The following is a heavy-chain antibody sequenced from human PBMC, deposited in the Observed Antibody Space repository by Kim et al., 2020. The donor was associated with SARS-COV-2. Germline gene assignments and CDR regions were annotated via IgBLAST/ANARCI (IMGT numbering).Heavy chain of an antibody. CDR1: GFTFSSYA. Sequence: GGSLRLSCAASGFTFSSYAMSWVRQAPGKGLEWVSAISGSGGSTYYADSVKGRFTISRDNSKNTLYLQMNSLRAEDTAVYYCAKDPRGNSYYYYGMDVWGDHGHRLL. J-gene: IGHJ6*01. V-gene: IGHV3-23*01. CDR2: ISGSGGST. D-gene: IGHD2-21*02. CDR3: AKDPRGNSYYYYGMDV.